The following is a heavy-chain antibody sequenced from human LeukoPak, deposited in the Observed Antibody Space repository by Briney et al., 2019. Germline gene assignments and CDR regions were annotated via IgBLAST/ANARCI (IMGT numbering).Heavy chain of an antibody. D-gene: IGHD4-11*01. Sequence: KSSETLSLTCTVSGGSISSYYWSWIRQPPGKGLEWIGYISYSGTTNYNPSLKSRVTISVDTSKNQFSLKLSSVTAADTAVYYCARGSTYSNSFANWGQGTLVTVSS. CDR1: GGSISSYY. V-gene: IGHV4-59*01. CDR3: ARGSTYSNSFAN. CDR2: ISYSGTT. J-gene: IGHJ4*02.